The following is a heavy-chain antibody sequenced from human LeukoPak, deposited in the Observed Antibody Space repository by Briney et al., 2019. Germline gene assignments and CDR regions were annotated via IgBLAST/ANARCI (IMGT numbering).Heavy chain of an antibody. D-gene: IGHD1-26*01. CDR3: ARLGKEVTYTAYYLDY. CDR1: GGSISTAY. J-gene: IGHJ4*02. Sequence: SETLSLTCTVSGGSISTAYWSWIRQPPGKGLEYIAFIHYSGHTNYNPSLKSRVTISIDTSKNQFSLKPSSVTAADTAVYFCARLGKEVTYTAYYLDYWGQGTLVTVSS. V-gene: IGHV4-59*08. CDR2: IHYSGHT.